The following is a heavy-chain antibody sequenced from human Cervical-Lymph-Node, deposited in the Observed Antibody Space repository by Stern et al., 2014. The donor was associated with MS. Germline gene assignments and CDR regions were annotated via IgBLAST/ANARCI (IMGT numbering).Heavy chain of an antibody. D-gene: IGHD2/OR15-2a*01. CDR1: GGSIISGGHF. V-gene: IGHV4-31*03. J-gene: IGHJ5*02. CDR3: ARNSPFDP. Sequence: VQLVESGPGLVKPSQTLSLTCSVSGGSIISGGHFWSWIRQPPGEGLEWIGYIHSTGSTYYNPSLRSRVAISLDPSQNLFSLSLTSVTAADTAVYYCARNSPFDPWGQGTLVTVSS. CDR2: IHSTGST.